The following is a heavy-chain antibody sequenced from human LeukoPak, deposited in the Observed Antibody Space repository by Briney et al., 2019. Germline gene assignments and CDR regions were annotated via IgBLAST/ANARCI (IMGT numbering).Heavy chain of an antibody. CDR1: GFTFSSYD. V-gene: IGHV3-30*18. CDR2: ISYVGSNK. Sequence: GGSLRLSCAAFGFTFSSYDIHWVRQAPGKGRGWVAVISYVGSNKYYADSVKGRFTISRDNSKNTLYLQMNSLRAEDTAVYYCAKDRPLDAFDIWGQGTMVTVSS. J-gene: IGHJ3*02. CDR3: AKDRPLDAFDI.